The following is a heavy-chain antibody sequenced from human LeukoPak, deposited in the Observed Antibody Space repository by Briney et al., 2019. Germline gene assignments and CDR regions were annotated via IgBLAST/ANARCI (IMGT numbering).Heavy chain of an antibody. Sequence: PGGSLRLSCAASGFTVSSNYMSWVRQAPGKGLEWVSLISDSGGNTYYADSVKGRFTISRDNSKNTLSLQMNSLRAEDTAVYYCAKDVRVGGGGMDVWGQGTPVTVSS. V-gene: IGHV3-23*01. CDR2: ISDSGGNT. J-gene: IGHJ6*02. D-gene: IGHD1-26*01. CDR3: AKDVRVGGGGMDV. CDR1: GFTVSSNY.